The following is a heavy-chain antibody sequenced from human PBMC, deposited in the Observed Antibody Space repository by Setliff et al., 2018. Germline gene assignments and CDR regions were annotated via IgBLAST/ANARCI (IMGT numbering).Heavy chain of an antibody. Sequence: PSETLSLTCTVSGGSISNYYWSWIRQPAGKGLEWIGRIYTSRSTNYNPSLKSRVTMSVDTSKNQFSLKLSSVTAADTAVYYCARKGISALSGAFDMWGQGTMVTVSS. CDR3: ARKGISALSGAFDM. D-gene: IGHD1-26*01. CDR2: IYTSRST. CDR1: GGSISNYY. V-gene: IGHV4-4*07. J-gene: IGHJ3*02.